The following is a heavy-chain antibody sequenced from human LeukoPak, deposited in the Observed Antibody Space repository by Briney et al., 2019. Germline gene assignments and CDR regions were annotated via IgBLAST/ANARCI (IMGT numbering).Heavy chain of an antibody. J-gene: IGHJ6*04. D-gene: IGHD3-9*01. Sequence: SVKVSCKASGGTFSSYAISWVRQAPGQGLEWMGGIIPIFGTANYAQKFQGRVTTTADESTSTAYMELSGLRSEDTAVYYCARDRALRYFDWLLPDYYYYGMDVWGKGTTVTVSS. CDR3: ARDRALRYFDWLLPDYYYYGMDV. CDR2: IIPIFGTA. CDR1: GGTFSSYA. V-gene: IGHV1-69*13.